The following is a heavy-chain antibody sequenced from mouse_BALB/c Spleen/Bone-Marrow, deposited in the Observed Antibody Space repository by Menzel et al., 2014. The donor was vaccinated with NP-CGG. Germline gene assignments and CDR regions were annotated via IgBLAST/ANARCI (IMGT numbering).Heavy chain of an antibody. CDR3: ARPGYYGYQGV. CDR1: GFDFSRYW. Sequence: DVMLVESGGGLVQPGGSLKLSCAASGFDFSRYWMTWVRQAPGKGLEWIGEINPDSSTINYTPSLKDKFIISRDNAKNTLYPQMSKVRSEDTALYYCARPGYYGYQGVWGAGTTVTVSS. V-gene: IGHV4-1*02. J-gene: IGHJ1*01. D-gene: IGHD1-2*01. CDR2: INPDSSTI.